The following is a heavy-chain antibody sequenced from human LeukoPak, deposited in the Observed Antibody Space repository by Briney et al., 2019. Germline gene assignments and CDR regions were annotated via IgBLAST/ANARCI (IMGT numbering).Heavy chain of an antibody. CDR1: GYTFTGYY. D-gene: IGHD3-22*01. V-gene: IGHV1-69*05. Sequence: GASVKVSCKASGYTFTGYYMHWVRQAPGQGLEWMGRIIPIFGTANYAQKFQGRVTITTDESTSTAYMELSSLRSEDTAVYYCASGYYYDSSGYYHFDYWGQGTLVTVSS. J-gene: IGHJ4*02. CDR3: ASGYYYDSSGYYHFDY. CDR2: IIPIFGTA.